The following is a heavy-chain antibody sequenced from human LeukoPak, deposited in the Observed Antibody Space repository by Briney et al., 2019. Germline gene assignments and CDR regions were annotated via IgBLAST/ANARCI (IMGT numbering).Heavy chain of an antibody. CDR3: ARVRYCSGGSCSHFDY. Sequence: GGSLRLSCATSGFTFSSYAMSWVRQAPGKGLEWVSGIGASGGSTYYADSVKGRFTISRDNSKNTLYLQMNSLRAEDTAVYYCARVRYCSGGSCSHFDYWGQGTLVTVSS. CDR1: GFTFSSYA. D-gene: IGHD2-15*01. J-gene: IGHJ4*02. CDR2: IGASGGST. V-gene: IGHV3-23*01.